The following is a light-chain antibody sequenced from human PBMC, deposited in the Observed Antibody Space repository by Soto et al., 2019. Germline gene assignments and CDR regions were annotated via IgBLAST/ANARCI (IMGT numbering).Light chain of an antibody. V-gene: IGKV3-20*01. Sequence: EIVLTQSTGTLSLSPGERATLSCRASQSVSSSYLAWYQQKPGQAPRLLIYGASSRATGIPDRFSGSGSGTDCTLTISRLGPEDFAVYYCQQYGSSPRTFGQGTKVEIK. CDR2: GAS. J-gene: IGKJ1*01. CDR1: QSVSSSY. CDR3: QQYGSSPRT.